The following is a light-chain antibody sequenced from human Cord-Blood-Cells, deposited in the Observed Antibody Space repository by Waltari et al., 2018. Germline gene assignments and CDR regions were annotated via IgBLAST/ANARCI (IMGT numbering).Light chain of an antibody. V-gene: IGLV2-23*02. CDR1: SSDVGSYNL. CDR3: CSYAGSSTLV. Sequence: QSALTQPASVSGSPGQSITISCTGTSSDVGSYNLVSWYQQHPGKAPKLMIYEVSKRPSGVCKRVSGSKSGNTASLTISGPQAEDGADYYCCSYAGSSTLVFGGGTKLTVL. CDR2: EVS. J-gene: IGLJ3*02.